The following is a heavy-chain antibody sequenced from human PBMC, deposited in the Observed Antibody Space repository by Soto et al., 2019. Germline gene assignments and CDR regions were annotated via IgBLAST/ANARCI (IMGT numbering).Heavy chain of an antibody. CDR3: GRDGALGDTAVVDS. Sequence: QVQLVESGGGVVQPGTSLRLSCAASGFTFSTYGMHWVRQAPGKGLEWVAVIWYDGSNKYHGDSLKGPFTIARDNSKNPLYLQINNLRAEDTAVYYCGRDGALGDTAVVDSWGQGTRVTVSS. CDR2: IWYDGSNK. J-gene: IGHJ4*02. CDR1: GFTFSTYG. V-gene: IGHV3-33*01. D-gene: IGHD5-18*01.